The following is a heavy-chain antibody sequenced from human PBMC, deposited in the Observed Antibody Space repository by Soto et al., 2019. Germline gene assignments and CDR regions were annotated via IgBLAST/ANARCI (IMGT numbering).Heavy chain of an antibody. V-gene: IGHV4-59*01. Sequence: QVQLQESGPGLVKPSETLSLTCTVSGDSISSYYWIWIRQPPGKGLEWIGYIYYSGTTNYNPSLKSRFTISVDTSKTQFSLKLSSVTAADTAVYYCATDPYYYDSSGYQLRGFDIWGQGTMVTVSS. CDR3: ATDPYYYDSSGYQLRGFDI. D-gene: IGHD3-22*01. J-gene: IGHJ3*02. CDR1: GDSISSYY. CDR2: IYYSGTT.